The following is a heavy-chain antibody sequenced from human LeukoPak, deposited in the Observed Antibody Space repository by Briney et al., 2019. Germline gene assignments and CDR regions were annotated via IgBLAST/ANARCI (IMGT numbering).Heavy chain of an antibody. Sequence: PSDPLSLTCTVSSRLISRSHGSWPRQPAGKGLEWVGRIYNCGSSDYHPSLESRVTMSLDTSKNQFSLKLSSVTAADTAVYYCARAHTLSCRGGPCPYFLDYWGQGTLVTVSS. J-gene: IGHJ4*02. CDR3: ARAHTLSCRGGPCPYFLDY. V-gene: IGHV4-4*07. CDR1: SRLISRSH. CDR2: IYNCGSS. D-gene: IGHD2-15*01.